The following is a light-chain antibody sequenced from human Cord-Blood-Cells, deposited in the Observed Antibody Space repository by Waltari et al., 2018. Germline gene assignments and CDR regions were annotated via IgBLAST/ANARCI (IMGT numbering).Light chain of an antibody. J-gene: IGLJ3*02. CDR3: SSYAGSNNLV. CDR2: EVS. V-gene: IGLV2-8*01. Sequence: QSALTQPPSASGSPGQSVTISCTRTSSDVGGYNYVSWYQQHPGKAPKLMIYEVSKRPSVVPDRFSGSKSGNTASLTVSVLQAEDEADYYCSSYAGSNNLVFGGGTKLTVL. CDR1: SSDVGGYNY.